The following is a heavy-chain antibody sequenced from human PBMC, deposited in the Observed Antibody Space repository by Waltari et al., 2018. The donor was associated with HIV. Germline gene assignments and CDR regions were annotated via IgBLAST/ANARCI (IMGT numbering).Heavy chain of an antibody. J-gene: IGHJ3*02. CDR1: GGTFSSYA. CDR3: ARTVVYYDSSGDAVAFDI. Sequence: QVQLVQSGAEVKKPGSSVKVSCKASGGTFSSYAISWVRQAPGQWLEWMGGIIPIFGTANYAQKFQGRVTITADESTSTAYMELSSLRSEDTAVYYCARTVVYYDSSGDAVAFDIWGQGTMVTVSS. D-gene: IGHD3-22*01. CDR2: IIPIFGTA. V-gene: IGHV1-69*01.